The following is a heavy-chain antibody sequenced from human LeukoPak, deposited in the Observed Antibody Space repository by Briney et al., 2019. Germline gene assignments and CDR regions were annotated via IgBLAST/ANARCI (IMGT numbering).Heavy chain of an antibody. J-gene: IGHJ4*02. V-gene: IGHV3-7*03. CDR1: GFTFSSYW. D-gene: IGHD4-17*01. CDR3: ASYFGDYAPGEDY. Sequence: GGSLRLSCAASGFTFSSYWMSWVRQAPGKGLEWVANIKQDGGEKYCVDSVKGRFTISRDNAKNSLYLQMNSLRAEDTAVYYCASYFGDYAPGEDYWGQGTLVTVSS. CDR2: IKQDGGEK.